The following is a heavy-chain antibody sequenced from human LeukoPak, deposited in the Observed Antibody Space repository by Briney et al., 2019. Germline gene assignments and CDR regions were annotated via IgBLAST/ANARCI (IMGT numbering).Heavy chain of an antibody. J-gene: IGHJ4*02. V-gene: IGHV3-33*03. CDR1: GFSFSSFG. Sequence: PGGSLRLSCAASGFSFSSFGVHWVRQAPGKGLESVAVIWYDGSNKYYADSVKGRFTISRDNSKNTLYLQMNSLRAEDTAVYYCARPRDGYNAYFDYWGQGTLVTVSS. CDR2: IWYDGSNK. D-gene: IGHD5-24*01. CDR3: ARPRDGYNAYFDY.